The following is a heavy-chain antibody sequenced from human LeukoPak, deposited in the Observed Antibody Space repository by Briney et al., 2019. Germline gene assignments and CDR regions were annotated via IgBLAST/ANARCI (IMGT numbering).Heavy chain of an antibody. CDR2: INPSGGST. CDR1: GYTLTSYY. D-gene: IGHD6-6*01. Sequence: ASVKVSCKASGYTLTSYYMHWVRQAPGQGLEWMGIINPSGGSTSYAQKFQGRVTMTRDMSTSTVYMELSSLRSEDTAVYYCAIYSSSSVGDYWGQGTLVTVSS. CDR3: AIYSSSSVGDY. V-gene: IGHV1-46*01. J-gene: IGHJ4*02.